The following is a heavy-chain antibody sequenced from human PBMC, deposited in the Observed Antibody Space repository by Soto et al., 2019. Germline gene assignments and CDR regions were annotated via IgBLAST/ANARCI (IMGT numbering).Heavy chain of an antibody. D-gene: IGHD6-6*01. V-gene: IGHV4-59*11. CDR3: ARRDYSISSLGPFDH. J-gene: IGHJ4*02. CDR1: GGSISSHY. CDR2: VHYSGST. Sequence: QVQLQESGPGLVKPSETLALTCVVSGGSISSHYWSWIRQPPGSGLEWIGFVHYSGSTNYSPSLKSRTTMSLDTSKTHFSLNLTSVSAAGTAFYFCARRDYSISSLGPFDHWGQGILVTVSS.